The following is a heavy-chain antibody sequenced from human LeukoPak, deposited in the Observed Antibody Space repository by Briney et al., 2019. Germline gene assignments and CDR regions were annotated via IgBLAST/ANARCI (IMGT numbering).Heavy chain of an antibody. V-gene: IGHV1-18*01. J-gene: IGHJ4*02. D-gene: IGHD1-1*01. CDR1: GYTFTNYG. CDR2: ISGYNGNT. CDR3: ARDIATVQHQD. Sequence: ASVKVSCKTSGYTFTNYGISWVRHAPGQGREWLGWISGYNGNTNYVQKFRGRVAMTVDTSKSTVYMELRTLRSDDTAVYYCARDIATVQHQDWGQGTLVTVSS.